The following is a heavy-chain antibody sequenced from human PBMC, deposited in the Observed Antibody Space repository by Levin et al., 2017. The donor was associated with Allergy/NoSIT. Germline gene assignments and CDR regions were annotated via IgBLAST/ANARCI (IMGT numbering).Heavy chain of an antibody. CDR1: GFTFSSYS. CDR3: ARTSGVITHDY. Sequence: GESLKISCAASGFTFSSYSMNWVRQAPGKGLEWVSYISSSSSTIYYADSVKGRFTISRDNAKNSLYLQMNSLRAEDTAVYYCARTSGVITHDYWGQGTLVTVSS. CDR2: ISSSSSTI. J-gene: IGHJ4*02. V-gene: IGHV3-48*01. D-gene: IGHD3-10*01.